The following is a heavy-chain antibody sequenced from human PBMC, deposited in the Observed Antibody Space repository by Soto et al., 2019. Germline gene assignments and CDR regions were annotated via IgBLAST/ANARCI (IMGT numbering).Heavy chain of an antibody. Sequence: GGSLRLSCAASGFTFSSYGMHWVRQAPGKGLEWVAVISYDGSNKYYADSVKGRFTISRDNSKNTLYLQMNSLRAEDTAVYYCAKDIAPYSSSWYFDYWRQGTLVTVSS. D-gene: IGHD6-13*01. CDR3: AKDIAPYSSSWYFDY. CDR2: ISYDGSNK. V-gene: IGHV3-30*18. CDR1: GFTFSSYG. J-gene: IGHJ4*02.